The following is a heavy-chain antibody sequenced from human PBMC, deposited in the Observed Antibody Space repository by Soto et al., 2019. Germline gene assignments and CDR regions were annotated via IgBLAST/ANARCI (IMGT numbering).Heavy chain of an antibody. V-gene: IGHV4-59*01. CDR1: GDSISSYY. CDR2: LYYGRSA. D-gene: IGHD3-22*01. CDR3: ALRSMAVVPEY. Sequence: QVQLQESGPGLVKPSETLSLTCAVSGDSISSYYCMWLRQPPGKGLESIGYLYYGRSAYYNPSLTSRVTLSVATSTNQCSLTLSSMTAADTAVYYCALRSMAVVPEYWGQGTLVTVSS. J-gene: IGHJ4*02.